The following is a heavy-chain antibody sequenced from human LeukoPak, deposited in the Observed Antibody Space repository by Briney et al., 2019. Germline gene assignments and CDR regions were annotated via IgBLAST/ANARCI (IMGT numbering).Heavy chain of an antibody. CDR3: ARDQWPYGSGSYAT. CDR1: GGSISSSDYY. CDR2: IYYSGST. J-gene: IGHJ5*02. Sequence: SETLSLTCSVSGGSISSSDYYWGWIRQPPGKGLEWSASIYYSGSTYYNPSLESRVTIAMDMFRNQVSLRLSTVTAADTAVYYCARDQWPYGSGSYATWGQGTLVIVSS. V-gene: IGHV4-39*07. D-gene: IGHD3-10*01.